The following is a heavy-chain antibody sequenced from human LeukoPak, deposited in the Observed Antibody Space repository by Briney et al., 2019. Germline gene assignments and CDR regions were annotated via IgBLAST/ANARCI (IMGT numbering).Heavy chain of an antibody. CDR1: GFTFSSYA. J-gene: IGHJ4*02. Sequence: GGSLRLSCAASGFTFSSYAMTWVRQAPGKGLEWVSTISSGSSAIFSADALKGRFTISRDDAKNLLYLDMNSLRAEDTAVYYCARGHTAVTRHFDFWGQGTLVTVSS. V-gene: IGHV3-21*01. CDR3: ARGHTAVTRHFDF. CDR2: ISSGSSAI. D-gene: IGHD4-17*01.